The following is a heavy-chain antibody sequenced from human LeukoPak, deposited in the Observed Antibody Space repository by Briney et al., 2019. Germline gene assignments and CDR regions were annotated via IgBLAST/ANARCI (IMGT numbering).Heavy chain of an antibody. J-gene: IGHJ3*02. CDR2: ISSSSSTI. Sequence: GGSLRLSCAASGFTFSSYSMNWVRQAPGKGLGWVSYISSSSSTIYYADSVKGRFTISRDNAKNSLYLQMNSLRAEDTAVYYCARAAALTLNAFDIWGQGTMVTVSS. CDR1: GFTFSSYS. D-gene: IGHD2-2*01. CDR3: ARAAALTLNAFDI. V-gene: IGHV3-48*04.